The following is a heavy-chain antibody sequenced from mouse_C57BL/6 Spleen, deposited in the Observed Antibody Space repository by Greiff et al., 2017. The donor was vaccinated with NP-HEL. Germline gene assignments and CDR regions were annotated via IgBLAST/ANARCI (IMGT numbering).Heavy chain of an antibody. CDR1: GFTFSDYY. D-gene: IGHD4-1*01. CDR3: ASLTGTEAMDY. CDR2: ISNGGGST. J-gene: IGHJ4*01. Sequence: EVKVVESGGGLVQPGGSLKLSCAASGFTFSDYYMYWVRQTPEKRLEWVAYISNGGGSTYYPDTVKGRFTISRDNAKNTLYLQMSRLKSEDTAMYYCASLTGTEAMDYWGQGTSVTVSS. V-gene: IGHV5-12*01.